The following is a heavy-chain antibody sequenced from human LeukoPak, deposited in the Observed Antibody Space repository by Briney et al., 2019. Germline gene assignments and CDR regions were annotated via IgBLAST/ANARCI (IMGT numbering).Heavy chain of an antibody. CDR1: GGTFSSYA. CDR2: ILPIFGTA. J-gene: IGHJ4*02. Sequence: ASVKVSCKASGGTFSSYAISWVRQAPGQGLEWMGRILPIFGTANYAQKFQGRVTITTDESTSTAYMELSSLRSEDTAVYYCARDSGLGWFGELTFDYWGQGTLVTVSS. V-gene: IGHV1-69*05. D-gene: IGHD3-10*01. CDR3: ARDSGLGWFGELTFDY.